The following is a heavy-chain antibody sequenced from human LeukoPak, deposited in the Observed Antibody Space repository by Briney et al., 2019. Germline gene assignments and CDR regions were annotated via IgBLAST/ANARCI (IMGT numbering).Heavy chain of an antibody. V-gene: IGHV3-20*04. CDR3: ARAGRRLLFLES. Sequence: GGSLRLSCAASGFTFDDYGMNWVRQVPGKGLEWVSGINWNAASAGYADSVKGRFTISRDNAKNSLYLQMNSLRAEDTAVYYCARAGRRLLFLESWGLGTLVTVSS. CDR1: GFTFDDYG. D-gene: IGHD6-6*01. J-gene: IGHJ4*02. CDR2: INWNAASA.